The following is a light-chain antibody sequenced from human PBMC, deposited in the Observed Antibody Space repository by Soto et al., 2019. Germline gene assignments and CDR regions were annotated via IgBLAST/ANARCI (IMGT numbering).Light chain of an antibody. Sequence: QSALTQPASVSGSPGQSITISCTGTSSDVGSYNLASWYQQHPGKAPKLMIYEGSKRPSGVSNRFSGSKSGNTASLTISGLQAEDEADYYCCSYAGSSTPYVFGTGTKVTAL. CDR2: EGS. CDR1: SSDVGSYNL. CDR3: CSYAGSSTPYV. J-gene: IGLJ1*01. V-gene: IGLV2-23*01.